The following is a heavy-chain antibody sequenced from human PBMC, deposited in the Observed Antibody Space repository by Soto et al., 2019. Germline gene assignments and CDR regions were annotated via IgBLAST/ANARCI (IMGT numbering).Heavy chain of an antibody. CDR1: GGSFSGYY. Sequence: QVQLQQWGAGLLKPSGTLSLTCAVYGGSFSGYYWSWIRQPPGKGLEWIGEINHSGSTNYDPSLKSRVTISVDTPKKQFSLKLRYVTAASAAVYYWARVAERLFWDFAHWGRGTVVTVSS. V-gene: IGHV4-34*01. J-gene: IGHJ2*01. CDR2: INHSGST. CDR3: ARVAERLFWDFAH.